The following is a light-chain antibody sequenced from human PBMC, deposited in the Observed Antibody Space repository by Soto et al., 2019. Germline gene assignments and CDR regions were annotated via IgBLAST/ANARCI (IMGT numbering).Light chain of an antibody. CDR1: QSVSSSY. CDR3: QQYGSSPRT. CDR2: GAS. V-gene: IGKV3-20*01. J-gene: IGKJ1*01. Sequence: EIVLTQSPGTLSLSPGERATLSCRASQSVSSSYLAWYQQKPGQAPRLLIYGASSRATGIPDRFSGSGSGTDFTLTISRLEPEDFAVYYCQQYGSSPRTFAQGTNVDIK.